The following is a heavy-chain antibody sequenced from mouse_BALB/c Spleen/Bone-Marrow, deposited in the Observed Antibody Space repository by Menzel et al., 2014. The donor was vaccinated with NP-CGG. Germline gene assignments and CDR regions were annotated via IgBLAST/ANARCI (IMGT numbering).Heavy chain of an antibody. CDR1: GYTFTAYV. D-gene: IGHD2-3*01. V-gene: IGHV1-14*01. CDR3: AREGWLLRFDY. Sequence: EVQGVESGPELVKPGASVKMSCKASGYTFTAYVMHWVKQKPGQGLEWIGYINPYNDGTNYIEKFKGKATLTSDISSSTAYMELSSLTSEDSAVYYCAREGWLLRFDYWGQGTTLTVSS. J-gene: IGHJ2*01. CDR2: INPYNDGT.